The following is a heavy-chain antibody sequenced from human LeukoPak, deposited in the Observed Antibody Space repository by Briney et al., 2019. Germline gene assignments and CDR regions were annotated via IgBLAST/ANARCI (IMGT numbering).Heavy chain of an antibody. CDR1: GSTFSNYA. CDR2: TSGSGGST. J-gene: IGHJ4*02. V-gene: IGHV3-23*01. D-gene: IGHD3-22*01. Sequence: GGSLRLSCAASGSTFSNYAMSWVRQAPGKGLEWVSATSGSGGSTYYADSVKGRFTISRDNSKNTLYLQMNSLRAEDTAVYYCAKEGASEGGYYLDYWGQGTLVTVPS. CDR3: AKEGASEGGYYLDY.